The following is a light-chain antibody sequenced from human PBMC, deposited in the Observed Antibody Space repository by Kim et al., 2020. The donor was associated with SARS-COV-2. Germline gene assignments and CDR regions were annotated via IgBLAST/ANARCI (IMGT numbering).Light chain of an antibody. J-gene: IGKJ1*01. CDR2: RTS. CDR1: QSISSR. Sequence: DIQMTQSPSTLSASVGDRVTITCRASQSISSRLAWYQQKPGKAPKLLIYRTSSLESGVPSRFTGSGSGTEFTLTISSLKPDDFATYYCQHYNSYSWTFGQGTKVDIK. V-gene: IGKV1-5*03. CDR3: QHYNSYSWT.